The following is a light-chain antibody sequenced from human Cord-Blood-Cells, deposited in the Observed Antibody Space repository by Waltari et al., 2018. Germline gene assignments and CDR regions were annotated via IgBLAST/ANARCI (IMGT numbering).Light chain of an antibody. CDR2: QDS. J-gene: IGLJ3*02. V-gene: IGLV3-1*01. Sequence: SYELTQPPSVSVSPGQTPSITCTGDKMGDKYACWYQQKPGQSPVLVIYQDSTRPSGIPGRFSGSNSGNTATLTISGTQAMDEADYYCQAWDSSTAGGVFGGGTKLTVL. CDR3: QAWDSSTAGGV. CDR1: KMGDKY.